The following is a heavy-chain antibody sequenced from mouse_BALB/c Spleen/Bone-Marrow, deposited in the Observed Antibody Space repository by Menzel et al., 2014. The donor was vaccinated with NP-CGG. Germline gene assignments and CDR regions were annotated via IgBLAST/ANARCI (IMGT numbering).Heavy chain of an antibody. CDR2: IWAGGIT. V-gene: IGHV2-9*02. J-gene: IGHJ2*01. CDR1: GFSLTSYG. Sequence: QVQLKQSGPGLVSPPQSLSITCTVSGFSLTSYGLHWVRQPPGKGLEWLGVIWAGGITNYNSTLMSRLSISKDNSKSQVFLKMNSLQSDDTAMYYCARGLRLRDYFDYWGQGTTLTVSS. D-gene: IGHD1-2*01. CDR3: ARGLRLRDYFDY.